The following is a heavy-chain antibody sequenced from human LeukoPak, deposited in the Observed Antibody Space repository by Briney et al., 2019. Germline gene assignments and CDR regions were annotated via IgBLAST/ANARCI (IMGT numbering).Heavy chain of an antibody. CDR1: GFGFSSYE. D-gene: IGHD6-19*01. Sequence: GGSLRLSCAASGFGFSSYEMNWVRQAPGKGLEWVSYISGSGSTIYYADSVKGRFTISRDNAKNSLHLQMNSLRAEDTAVYYCARDLNGWYGRVDNWGQGTLVTVSS. J-gene: IGHJ4*02. CDR3: ARDLNGWYGRVDN. CDR2: ISGSGSTI. V-gene: IGHV3-48*03.